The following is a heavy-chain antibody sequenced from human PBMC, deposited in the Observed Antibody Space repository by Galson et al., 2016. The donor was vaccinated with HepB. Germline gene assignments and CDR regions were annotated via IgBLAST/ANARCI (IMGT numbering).Heavy chain of an antibody. CDR1: GFTFNSAW. CDR2: IRSNTDGGTT. Sequence: SLRLSCAASGFTFNSAWMSWVRQSPGKGLEWVGRIRSNTDGGTTDYAAPVRGRFTISRDDSKNILYLHMNSLKTEDTALYYCATHFSPVSALPHCVYWGQGTLVTVSS. D-gene: IGHD6-6*01. CDR3: ATHFSPVSALPHCVY. J-gene: IGHJ4*02. V-gene: IGHV3-15*01.